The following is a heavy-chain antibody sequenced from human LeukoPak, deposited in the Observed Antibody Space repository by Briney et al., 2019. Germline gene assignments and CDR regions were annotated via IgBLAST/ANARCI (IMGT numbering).Heavy chain of an antibody. Sequence: SETLSLTCAVYDGSISGYYWSWIRQPPGKGLEWIGEINHSGSTNYNPSLKSRVTISVDTSKNQFSLKLSSVTAADTAVYYCARGSDYDILTGHAFDIWGQGTMVTVSS. CDR1: DGSISGYY. V-gene: IGHV4-34*01. CDR2: INHSGST. D-gene: IGHD3-9*01. CDR3: ARGSDYDILTGHAFDI. J-gene: IGHJ3*02.